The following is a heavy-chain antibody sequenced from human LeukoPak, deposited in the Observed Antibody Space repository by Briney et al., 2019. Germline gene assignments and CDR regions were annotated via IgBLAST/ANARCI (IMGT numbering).Heavy chain of an antibody. V-gene: IGHV1-2*02. D-gene: IGHD1-7*01. J-gene: IGHJ5*02. CDR1: GYTFTGYY. CDR3: ARSPYNWNYLGSPWFDP. Sequence: GASVKVSCKASGYTFTGYYMHWVRQAPGQGLEWMGWINPNSGGTNYAQKFQGRVTMTRDTSISTAYMELSRLRSDDTAVYYCARSPYNWNYLGSPWFDPWGQGTLVTVSS. CDR2: INPNSGGT.